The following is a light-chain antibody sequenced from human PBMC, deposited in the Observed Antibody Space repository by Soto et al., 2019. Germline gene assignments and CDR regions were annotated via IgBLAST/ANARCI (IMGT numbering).Light chain of an antibody. V-gene: IGKV3-20*01. CDR1: QSVSSSY. CDR3: QQCGSSRT. J-gene: IGKJ1*01. CDR2: VAS. Sequence: EIVLTQSPGTLSLSPGERATLSCRASQSVSSSYLAWYQQRPGQAPMLLIYVASSRATGIPEMFSGSGSGTDFTLTISRLEAEDVAVYYCQQCGSSRTFGQGTKVESK.